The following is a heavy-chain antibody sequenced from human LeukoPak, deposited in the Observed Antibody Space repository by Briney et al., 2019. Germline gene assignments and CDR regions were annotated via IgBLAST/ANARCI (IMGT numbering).Heavy chain of an antibody. CDR3: ARGGNWNYENWFDP. CDR1: GFTFSSYW. J-gene: IGHJ5*02. D-gene: IGHD1-7*01. CDR2: INSDGSST. V-gene: IGHV3-74*01. Sequence: PGGSLRLSCAVSGFTFSSYWMHWVRQAPGKGLVWVSRINSDGSSTSYADSVKGRFTISRDNAKNTLYLQMKSLRAEDTAVYYCARGGNWNYENWFDPWGQGTLVTVSS.